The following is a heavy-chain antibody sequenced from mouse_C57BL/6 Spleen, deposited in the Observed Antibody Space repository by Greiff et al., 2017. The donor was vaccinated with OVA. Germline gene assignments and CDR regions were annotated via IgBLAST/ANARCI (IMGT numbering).Heavy chain of an antibody. Sequence: QVQLQQSGPGLVQPSQSLSITCTVSGFSLTSYGVNWVRQSPGKGLEWLGVIWRGGGTDYNAAFMSSLSIPTDNSKSQVFYKMNSLQTDDTARYYCGKTEYAHGDFDYWGQGTTLTVSS. J-gene: IGHJ2*01. D-gene: IGHD2-10*02. CDR1: GFSLTSYG. CDR2: IWRGGGT. CDR3: GKTEYAHGDFDY. V-gene: IGHV2-5*01.